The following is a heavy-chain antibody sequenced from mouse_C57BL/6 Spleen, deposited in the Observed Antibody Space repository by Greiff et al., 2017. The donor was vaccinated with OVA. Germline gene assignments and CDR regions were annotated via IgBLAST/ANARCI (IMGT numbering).Heavy chain of an antibody. D-gene: IGHD2-1*01. CDR3: HLLKAMDY. CDR2: IDPETGGT. J-gene: IGHJ4*01. Sequence: QVHVKQSGAELVRPGASVTLSCKASGYTFTDYEMHWVKQTPVHGLEWIGAIDPETGGTAYNQKFKGKAILTADKSSSTAYMELRSLTSEDSAVYYCHLLKAMDYWGQGTSVTVSS. CDR1: GYTFTDYE. V-gene: IGHV1-15*01.